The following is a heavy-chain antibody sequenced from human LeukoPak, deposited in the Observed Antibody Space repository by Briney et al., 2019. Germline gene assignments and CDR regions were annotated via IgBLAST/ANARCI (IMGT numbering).Heavy chain of an antibody. CDR3: ARDSGRYISGQGPYYYHGMDV. Sequence: GGSLRLSCAASGFTFSSYAMSWVRQAPGKGLEWVSAISGSGGSTYYADSVKGRFTISRDNSKNTLYLQMNSLRPEDTAVYYCARDSGRYISGQGPYYYHGMDVWGQGTTVTVSS. CDR2: ISGSGGST. CDR1: GFTFSSYA. J-gene: IGHJ6*02. D-gene: IGHD6-19*01. V-gene: IGHV3-23*01.